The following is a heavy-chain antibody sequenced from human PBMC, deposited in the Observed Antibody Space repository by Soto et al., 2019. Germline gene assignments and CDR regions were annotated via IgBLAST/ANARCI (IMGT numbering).Heavy chain of an antibody. CDR2: ISGSGGST. D-gene: IGHD1-26*01. J-gene: IGHJ4*02. Sequence: GGSLRLSCAASGFTFSSYAMSWVRQAPGKGLEWVSAISGSGGSTYYADSVKGRFTISRDNSKNTLYLQMNSLRAEDTAVYYCAKDNYSGSYRPPFYFDYWGQGTLVTVSS. CDR3: AKDNYSGSYRPPFYFDY. V-gene: IGHV3-23*01. CDR1: GFTFSSYA.